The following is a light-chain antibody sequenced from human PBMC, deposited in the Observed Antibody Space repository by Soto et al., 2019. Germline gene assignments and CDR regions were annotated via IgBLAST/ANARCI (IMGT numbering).Light chain of an antibody. CDR3: QQYGSSPRT. J-gene: IGKJ1*01. CDR2: GAS. CDR1: QTISNTY. V-gene: IGKV3-20*01. Sequence: EIVLTQSPGTLSLSPGETATLSCRASQTISNTYLAWYQQKPGQAPRLLIYGASTRATGIPGRFSGSGSGTDFTLTFNRLEPEDFAVYYCQQYGSSPRTFGQGTKVEI.